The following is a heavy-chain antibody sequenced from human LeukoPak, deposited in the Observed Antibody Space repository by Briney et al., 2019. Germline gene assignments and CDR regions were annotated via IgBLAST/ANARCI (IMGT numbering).Heavy chain of an antibody. CDR2: ISSGGGST. D-gene: IGHD3-22*01. CDR3: ARDPLYYYDSSGYEYFQH. Sequence: GGSLRLSCAASGFTFAGYAMSWVRQASGKGLEWVSGISSGGGSTYYADSVKGRFTISRDNSKNTLYLQMNSLRAEDTAVYYCARDPLYYYDSSGYEYFQHWGQGTLVSVSS. V-gene: IGHV3-23*01. CDR1: GFTFAGYA. J-gene: IGHJ1*01.